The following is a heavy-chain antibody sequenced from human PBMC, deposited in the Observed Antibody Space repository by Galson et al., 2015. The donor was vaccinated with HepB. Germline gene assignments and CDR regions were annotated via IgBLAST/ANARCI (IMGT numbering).Heavy chain of an antibody. CDR2: TYYRSKWYN. Sequence: CAISGDSVSSNSAAWNWIRQSPSRGLEWLGRTYYRSKWYNDYAVSVKSRITINPDTSKNQFSLQLNSVTPEDTAVYYCARDPWYSGSYSYYGMDVWGQGTTVTVPS. J-gene: IGHJ6*02. V-gene: IGHV6-1*01. CDR1: GDSVSSNSAA. D-gene: IGHD1-26*01. CDR3: ARDPWYSGSYSYYGMDV.